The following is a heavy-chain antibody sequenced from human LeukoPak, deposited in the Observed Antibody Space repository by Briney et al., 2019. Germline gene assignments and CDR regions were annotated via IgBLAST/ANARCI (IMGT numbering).Heavy chain of an antibody. Sequence: GGSLRLSCEASGFTFSRYWMHWVRQAPGKGLVWVSRIKSDGKTNYAASVKGRFTISRDKAKNTVSLKMDSLRAEDTGIYYCARAPSEVGGYYPEYFRHWGQGTLVTVSS. CDR1: GFTFSRYW. CDR3: ARAPSEVGGYYPEYFRH. D-gene: IGHD3-22*01. CDR2: IKSDGKT. V-gene: IGHV3-74*01. J-gene: IGHJ1*01.